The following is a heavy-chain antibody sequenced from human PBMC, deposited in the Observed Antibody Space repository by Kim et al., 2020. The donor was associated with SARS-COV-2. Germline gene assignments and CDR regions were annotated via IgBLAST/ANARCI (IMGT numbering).Heavy chain of an antibody. CDR3: SRSVWFGVLSSEVWFDR. CDR2: IYYSGST. CDR1: GCTISSYY. J-gene: IGHJ5*02. Sequence: SETLSLTCTASGCTISSYYWSWIRQPPGKGLEWIGFIYYSGSTNYNPSLKSRVTISADTSKNQISLKLSSVTAADTDESYCSRSVWFGVLSSEVWFDR. D-gene: IGHD3-10*01. V-gene: IGHV4-59*12.